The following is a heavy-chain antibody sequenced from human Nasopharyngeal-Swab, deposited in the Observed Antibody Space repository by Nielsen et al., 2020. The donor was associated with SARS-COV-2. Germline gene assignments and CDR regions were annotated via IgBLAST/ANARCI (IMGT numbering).Heavy chain of an antibody. D-gene: IGHD1-1*01. Sequence: SVKVSCKASGGTFSSYAISWVRQAPGQGLEWMGGIIPIFGTANYAQKFQGRVTITADESTSTAYMELSSLRSEDTAVYYRARIAVHHNWFDPWGQGTLVTVSS. CDR2: IIPIFGTA. CDR3: ARIAVHHNWFDP. CDR1: GGTFSSYA. J-gene: IGHJ5*02. V-gene: IGHV1-69*13.